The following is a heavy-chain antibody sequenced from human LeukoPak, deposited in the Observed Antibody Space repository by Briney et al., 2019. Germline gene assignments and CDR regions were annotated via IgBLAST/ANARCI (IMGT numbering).Heavy chain of an antibody. CDR2: VSSDGRTT. Sequence: PGGSLRLSWTASGFTLSGHRVHWVRQAPGKGLVWVSRVSSDGRTTNYADSVKGRFTTSRDNAKNTHYLQTNSLRVEDTAVYYCYRGASGKGAFDIWGQGTMVTVSS. V-gene: IGHV3-74*01. CDR1: GFTLSGHR. J-gene: IGHJ3*02. CDR3: YRGASGKGAFDI. D-gene: IGHD3-10*01.